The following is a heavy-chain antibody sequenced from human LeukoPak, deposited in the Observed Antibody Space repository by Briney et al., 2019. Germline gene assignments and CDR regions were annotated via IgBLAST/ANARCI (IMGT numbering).Heavy chain of an antibody. Sequence: ASVKVSCKASGGTFSSYAISWVRQAPGQGLEWMGWISAYNGNTNYAQKLQGRVTMTTDTSTSTAYMELRSLRSDDTAVYYCARDGSGSYYSPFWFDPWGQGTLVTASS. D-gene: IGHD3-10*01. J-gene: IGHJ5*02. CDR2: ISAYNGNT. CDR3: ARDGSGSYYSPFWFDP. CDR1: GGTFSSYA. V-gene: IGHV1-18*01.